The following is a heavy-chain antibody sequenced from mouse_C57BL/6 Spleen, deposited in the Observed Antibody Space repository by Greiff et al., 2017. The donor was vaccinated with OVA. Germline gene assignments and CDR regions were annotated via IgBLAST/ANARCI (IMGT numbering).Heavy chain of an antibody. CDR2: ISSGVSTI. CDR1: GFTFSDYG. V-gene: IGHV5-17*01. CDR3: ASYGSGYEDLAFGV. D-gene: IGHD1-1*01. J-gene: IGHJ1*03. Sequence: EVKVVESGGGLVKPGGSLKLSCAASGFTFSDYGMHWVHQAPEEGLEWVAYISSGVSTIYYAETVKGRFTIARDNATHTLFLQFTRPRSEDTALSCCASYGSGYEDLAFGVWGTAPTVTVAS.